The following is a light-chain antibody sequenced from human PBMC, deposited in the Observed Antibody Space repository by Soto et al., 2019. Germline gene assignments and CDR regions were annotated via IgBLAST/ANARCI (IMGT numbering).Light chain of an antibody. J-gene: IGLJ1*01. CDR3: CSYAGSYTYV. Sequence: QSVLTQPPSVSGAPGQRVTISCTGSSPNIGAGYDVHWYQQLPGTAPKLLIYANNNRPSGVPDRFSGSKSDTSASLAITGLQAEDEADYHCCSYAGSYTYVFGTGTKVTVL. CDR2: ANN. CDR1: SPNIGAGYD. V-gene: IGLV1-40*01.